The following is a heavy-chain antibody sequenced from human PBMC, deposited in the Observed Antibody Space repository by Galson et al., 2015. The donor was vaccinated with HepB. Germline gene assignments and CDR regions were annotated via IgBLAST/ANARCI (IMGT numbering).Heavy chain of an antibody. Sequence: ETLSLTCTVSGGSISSRSYYWGWIRQPPGKGLEWIGSMYYGGSTYYNPSLKSRVTISVNTSKNQFSLNLRSVTAADTAVYYCARHDSGISSVWKIPFLEWSPWFDPWGQGSVVTVSS. CDR2: MYYGGST. J-gene: IGHJ5*02. CDR3: ARHDSGISSVWKIPFLEWSPWFDP. CDR1: GGSISSRSYY. D-gene: IGHD3-3*01. V-gene: IGHV4-39*01.